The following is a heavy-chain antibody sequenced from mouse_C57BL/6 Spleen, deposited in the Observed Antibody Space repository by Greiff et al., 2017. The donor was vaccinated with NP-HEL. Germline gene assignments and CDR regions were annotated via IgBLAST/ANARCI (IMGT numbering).Heavy chain of an antibody. CDR3: ARRRVVATDAMDY. V-gene: IGHV1-61*01. CDR1: GYTFTSYW. CDR2: IYPSDSET. J-gene: IGHJ4*01. D-gene: IGHD1-1*01. Sequence: QVQLQQPGAELVRPGSSVKLSCKASGYTFTSYWMDWVKQRPGQGLEWIGNIYPSDSETHYNQKFKDKATLTVDKSSSTAYMQLSSLTSEDSAVYYCARRRVVATDAMDYWGQGTSVTVSS.